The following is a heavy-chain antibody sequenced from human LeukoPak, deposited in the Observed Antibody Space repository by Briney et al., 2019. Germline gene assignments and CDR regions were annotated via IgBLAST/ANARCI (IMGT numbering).Heavy chain of an antibody. CDR2: MYHSGIT. Sequence: PSETLSLTCTVSGYSISSGYFWAWIRQPPGKGLGWIGNMYHSGITYYEPSLKSRVTVSVDTSKNQFSLKLTSVTAADTAVYFCARDGEGFFDYWGQGTLVTVSS. CDR1: GYSISSGYF. D-gene: IGHD2-21*01. J-gene: IGHJ4*02. V-gene: IGHV4-38-2*02. CDR3: ARDGEGFFDY.